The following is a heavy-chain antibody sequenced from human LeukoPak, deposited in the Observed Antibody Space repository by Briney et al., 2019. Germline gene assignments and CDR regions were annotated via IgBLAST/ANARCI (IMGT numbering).Heavy chain of an antibody. CDR2: ISPDGSQT. CDR1: GFSLSNYW. Sequence: GGSLRLSCAASGFSLSNYWMHWVRQAPGKGLMWVSQISPDGSQTFYADSVKGRFTISRDNAKSTLFLQMDSLRAEDTALYYCVRSLRSADFWGQGTLVTVSS. CDR3: VRSLRSADF. J-gene: IGHJ4*02. V-gene: IGHV3-74*01.